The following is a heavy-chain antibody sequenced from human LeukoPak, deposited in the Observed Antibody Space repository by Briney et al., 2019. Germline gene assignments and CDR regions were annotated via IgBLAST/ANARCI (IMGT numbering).Heavy chain of an antibody. D-gene: IGHD3-22*01. V-gene: IGHV4-59*12. J-gene: IGHJ4*02. Sequence: SETLSLTCTVSGGSISSYYWSWIRQPPGKGLEWIGYIYYSGSTNYNPSLKSRVTISVDTSKNQFSLKLSSVTAADTAVYYCARDNNSRSSGYYYTDYWGQGTLVTVSS. CDR1: GGSISSYY. CDR3: ARDNNSRSSGYYYTDY. CDR2: IYYSGST.